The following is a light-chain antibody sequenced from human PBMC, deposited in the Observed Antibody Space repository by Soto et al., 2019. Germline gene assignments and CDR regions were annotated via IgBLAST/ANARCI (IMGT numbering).Light chain of an antibody. CDR2: EVS. CDR1: SSDVGGYNS. Sequence: QSVLTQPPSASGSPGQSVTISCTGTSSDVGGYNSVSWYQQHPGKAPKLIIYEVSKRPSGVPDRFSGSESGNTASLTVSGLQADDEADYYCGSYADSNNPPYVFGAGTKVTVL. J-gene: IGLJ1*01. CDR3: GSYADSNNPPYV. V-gene: IGLV2-8*01.